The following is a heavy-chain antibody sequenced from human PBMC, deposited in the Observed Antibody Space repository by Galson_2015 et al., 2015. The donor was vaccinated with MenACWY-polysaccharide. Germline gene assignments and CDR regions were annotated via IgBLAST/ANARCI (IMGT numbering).Heavy chain of an antibody. CDR2: IRWNSGSI. J-gene: IGHJ3*02. Sequence: SLRLCCAASGFTFDDSAMHWGRHAPGKGLEWVSGIRWNSGSIGYADSVKGRFTISRDNAKNSLYPQMNSLRAEDTALYYCAKDSLYYDSSGYDAFDIWGQGTMVTVSS. CDR1: GFTFDDSA. CDR3: AKDSLYYDSSGYDAFDI. V-gene: IGHV3-9*01. D-gene: IGHD3-22*01.